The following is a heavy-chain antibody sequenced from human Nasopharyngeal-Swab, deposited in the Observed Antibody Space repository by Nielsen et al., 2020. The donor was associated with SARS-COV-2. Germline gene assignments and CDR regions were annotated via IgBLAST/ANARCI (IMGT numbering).Heavy chain of an antibody. V-gene: IGHV1-46*01. CDR1: GYTFTSYY. Sequence: ASVKVSCKASGYTFTSYYMHWVRQAPGQGLEWMGIINPSGGSTSYAQKFQGRVTMTRDTSTSTVYMELSSLRSEDTAVYCCARVFGDILTGSILPKGFDYWGQGTLVTVSS. CDR2: INPSGGST. D-gene: IGHD3-9*01. J-gene: IGHJ4*02. CDR3: ARVFGDILTGSILPKGFDY.